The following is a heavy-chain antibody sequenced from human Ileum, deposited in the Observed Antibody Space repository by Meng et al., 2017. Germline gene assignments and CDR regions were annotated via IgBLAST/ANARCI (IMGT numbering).Heavy chain of an antibody. CDR2: IDPGNGNR. J-gene: IGHJ4*02. CDR3: ARDRQWVFDY. V-gene: IGHV1-18*01. Sequence: QVELVQSGIEVKKPGASGKVSCKPSGYTFTTFGISWVRQAPGQRLEWMGWIDPGNGNRNFAQKFQDRITLTTDTTTTTAYMELRSLRSDDTAIFYCARDRQWVFDYWGQGTLVTVSS. CDR1: GYTFTTFG. D-gene: IGHD6-19*01.